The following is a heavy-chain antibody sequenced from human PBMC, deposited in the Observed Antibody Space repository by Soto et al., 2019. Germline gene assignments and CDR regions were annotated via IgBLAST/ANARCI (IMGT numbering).Heavy chain of an antibody. D-gene: IGHD3-10*01. CDR2: IYYSGST. Sequence: SETLSLTCTVSGGSVSSGSYYWSWIRQPPGEGLEWIGYIYYSGSTNYNPSLKSRVTISVDTSKNQFSLRLSSVTAADTAVYYCARGVVRGVIGRGNYHYWGPGTLVTVSS. CDR1: GGSVSSGSYY. CDR3: ARGVVRGVIGRGNYHY. V-gene: IGHV4-61*01. J-gene: IGHJ4*02.